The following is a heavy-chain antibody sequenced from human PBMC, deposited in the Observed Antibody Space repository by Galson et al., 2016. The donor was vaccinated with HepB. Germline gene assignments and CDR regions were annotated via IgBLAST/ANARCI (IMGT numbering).Heavy chain of an antibody. Sequence: SETLSLTCTVSGGSISIGGYYWSWIRQPPGKGLEWIGYLYYSETTNYNPSLKSPVTISIDTANNQVSLKLRSVTAADTAVYFCARGISMIVAEPAHWYFDLWGRGTLVTVSS. D-gene: IGHD3-22*01. CDR3: ARGISMIVAEPAHWYFDL. CDR2: LYYSETT. J-gene: IGHJ2*01. CDR1: GGSISIGGYY. V-gene: IGHV4-61*08.